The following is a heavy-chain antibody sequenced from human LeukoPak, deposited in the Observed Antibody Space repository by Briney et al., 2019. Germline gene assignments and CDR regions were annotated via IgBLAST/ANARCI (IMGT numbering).Heavy chain of an antibody. CDR1: GYTFTSYG. CDR3: ARDSPLPPYDILTGWGKAYYYYGMDV. V-gene: IGHV1-18*01. CDR2: ISAYNGNT. D-gene: IGHD3-9*01. Sequence: ASVKVSCKASGYTFTSYGISWVRQAPGQGLEGMGWISAYNGNTNYAQKLQGRVTMTTDTSTSTAYMELRSLRSDDTAVYYCARDSPLPPYDILTGWGKAYYYYGMDVWGQGTTVTVSS. J-gene: IGHJ6*02.